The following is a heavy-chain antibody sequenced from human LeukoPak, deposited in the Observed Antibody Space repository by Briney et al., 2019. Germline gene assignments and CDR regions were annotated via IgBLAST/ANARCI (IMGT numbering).Heavy chain of an antibody. CDR3: ARGTSNVLGHFDWLHMDV. CDR1: GASISSFY. Sequence: SETLCLTCTVSGASISSFYWSWIRQPPGKGLEWIGYIYYSGSTNSNPSLKSRVTISVDTSKNQFSLKVSSVTAADTAGYYCARGTSNVLGHFDWLHMDVWGKGTTVTVSS. CDR2: IYYSGST. J-gene: IGHJ6*03. D-gene: IGHD3-9*01. V-gene: IGHV4-59*01.